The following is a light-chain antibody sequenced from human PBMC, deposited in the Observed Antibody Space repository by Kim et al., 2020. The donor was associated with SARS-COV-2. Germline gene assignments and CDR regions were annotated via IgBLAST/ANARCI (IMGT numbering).Light chain of an antibody. CDR1: QTINSY. Sequence: EIVLTQSPATLSLSPGERATLSCRASQTINSYLAWYQQKPGQAPRLLIYDASNRATGIPARFSGSGSGTDFTLTISSLESEDFAVYYCQQRSNWPLTFGGGTKVDIK. J-gene: IGKJ4*01. CDR3: QQRSNWPLT. CDR2: DAS. V-gene: IGKV3-11*01.